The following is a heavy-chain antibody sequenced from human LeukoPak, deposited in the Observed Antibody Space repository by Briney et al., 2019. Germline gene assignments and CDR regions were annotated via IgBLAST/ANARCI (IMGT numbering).Heavy chain of an antibody. J-gene: IGHJ4*02. CDR2: ISTRDNVI. Sequence: GGSLRLSCAASGFTFSSYAMSWVRQAPGKGLEWVSYISTRDNVIYYGDSVKGRFTISMDSAKNSLSLQMNSLTAEDTAVYYCAREQWFRCDYWGQGIQVTVSP. V-gene: IGHV3-48*04. D-gene: IGHD3-22*01. CDR3: AREQWFRCDY. CDR1: GFTFSSYA.